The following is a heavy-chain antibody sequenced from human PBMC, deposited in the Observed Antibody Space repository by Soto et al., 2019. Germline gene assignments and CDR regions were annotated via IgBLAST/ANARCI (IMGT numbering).Heavy chain of an antibody. D-gene: IGHD5-12*01. CDR2: INHSGST. CDR3: ARWGRDGYKGFDY. Sequence: PSETLSLTCAVYGGSFIGYYCIFIRHPPCKWLEWIVEINHSGSTNYNPSLKSRVTISVDTSKNQFSLKLSSVTAADTAVYYCARWGRDGYKGFDYWGQGTLVTVSS. V-gene: IGHV4-34*01. J-gene: IGHJ4*02. CDR1: GGSFIGYY.